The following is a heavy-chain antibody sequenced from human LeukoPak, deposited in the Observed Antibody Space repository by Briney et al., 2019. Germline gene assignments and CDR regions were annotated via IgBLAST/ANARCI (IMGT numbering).Heavy chain of an antibody. CDR2: ISAYNGNT. Sequence: ASVKVSCKASGYTFTSYGISWVRQAPGQGLEWMGWISAYNGNTNYAQKLQGRVTMTTDTSTSTAYMELRSLRSDDTAVYYCVRDDSITGTTDWFDPWGQGTLVTVSS. J-gene: IGHJ5*02. V-gene: IGHV1-18*01. CDR1: GYTFTSYG. D-gene: IGHD1-20*01. CDR3: VRDDSITGTTDWFDP.